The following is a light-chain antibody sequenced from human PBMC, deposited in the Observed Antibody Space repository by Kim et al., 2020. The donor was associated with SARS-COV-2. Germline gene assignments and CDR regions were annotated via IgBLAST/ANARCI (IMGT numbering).Light chain of an antibody. J-gene: IGKJ4*01. CDR3: QQYNNWLT. CDR1: QSLNSN. CDR2: GTS. V-gene: IGKV3-15*01. Sequence: IVMTQSPATLSVSPGERATFSCRASQSLNSNLAWYQQKPGQAPRLLIYGTSTRATGIPARFSGSGSGTEFTLTISSLQSEDFAVYYCQQYNNWLTFGGGTKVDIK.